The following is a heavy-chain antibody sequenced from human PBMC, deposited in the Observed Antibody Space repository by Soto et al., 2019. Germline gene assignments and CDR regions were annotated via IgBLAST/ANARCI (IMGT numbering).Heavy chain of an antibody. CDR3: AKGGTRHLYFDWLLRVY. CDR1: GFTFSSYA. CDR2: ISGSGGST. D-gene: IGHD3-9*01. V-gene: IGHV3-23*01. J-gene: IGHJ4*02. Sequence: EVQLLESGGGLVQPGGSLRLSCAASGFTFSSYAMSWVRQAPGKGLEWVSAISGSGGSTYYADSVKGRFTISRDNSKNTLYLQMNSLRAEDTAVYYCAKGGTRHLYFDWLLRVYWGQGTLVTVSS.